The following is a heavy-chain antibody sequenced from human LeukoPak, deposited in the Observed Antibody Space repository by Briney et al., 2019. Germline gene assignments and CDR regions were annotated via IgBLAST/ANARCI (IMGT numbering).Heavy chain of an antibody. CDR1: GFSFRSYS. J-gene: IGHJ3*02. D-gene: IGHD1-1*01. V-gene: IGHV3-21*06. CDR3: ARSLKVTTALDSFDI. Sequence: GGSLRLSCAASGFSFRSYSMNWVRHAPGRGLEWVSSISSGGSYKFYADSVKGRFTISRDSAKNSLYVQMNSLRAEDTAVYYCARSLKVTTALDSFDIWGQGTMVSVSS. CDR2: ISSGGSYK.